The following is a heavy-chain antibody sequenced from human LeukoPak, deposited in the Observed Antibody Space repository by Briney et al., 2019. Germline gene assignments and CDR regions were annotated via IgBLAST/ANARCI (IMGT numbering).Heavy chain of an antibody. Sequence: SETLSLTCTVSGGSISSYYWSWIRQPPGKGLEWIGYIYYSGSTNYNPSLKSRVTISVDTSKNQFSLKLSSVTAADTAVYYCARWSSGSRPYDAFDIWGQGTMVTVSS. V-gene: IGHV4-59*01. CDR3: ARWSSGSRPYDAFDI. J-gene: IGHJ3*02. D-gene: IGHD3-22*01. CDR1: GGSISSYY. CDR2: IYYSGST.